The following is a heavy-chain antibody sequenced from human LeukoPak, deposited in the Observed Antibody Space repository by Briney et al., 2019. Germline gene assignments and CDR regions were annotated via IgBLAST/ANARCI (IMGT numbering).Heavy chain of an antibody. D-gene: IGHD1-14*01. CDR1: GGTFSNYP. V-gene: IGHV1-69*05. CDR2: IIPVFGAA. CDR3: ARGTDGNNFDY. Sequence: GASVKVSCKASGGTFSNYPITWVRQAPGQGLEWMGRIIPVFGAAYYAQNFHGRVTIATGESTNTVYMELNSLTSEDTAVYYCARGTDGNNFDYWGQGTLVTVSS. J-gene: IGHJ4*02.